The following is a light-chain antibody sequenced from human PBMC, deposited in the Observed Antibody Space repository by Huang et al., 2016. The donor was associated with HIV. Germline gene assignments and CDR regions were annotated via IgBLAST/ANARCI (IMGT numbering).Light chain of an antibody. V-gene: IGKV3-20*01. CDR1: PSVSSSY. CDR2: GAS. CDR3: QQYGDPLT. J-gene: IGKJ4*01. Sequence: EVVLTQSPGTLSLSPGERATLSCRASPSVSSSYLAWYQQKPGQAPRLLIYGASSRASGIPDRFSGSGSGTDFTLTINKVEPDDFAMYYCQQYGDPLTFGGGTKVEIK.